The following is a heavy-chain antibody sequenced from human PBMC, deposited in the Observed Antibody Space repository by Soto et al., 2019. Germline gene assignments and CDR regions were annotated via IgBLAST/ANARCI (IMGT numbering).Heavy chain of an antibody. CDR3: ARQRPTDGRWEFVNYYGMDV. D-gene: IGHD1-26*01. J-gene: IGHJ6*02. V-gene: IGHV4-34*12. Sequence: PSETLSLTCAVYGGSFSAYYWSWVRQPPGKGLEWIGEIIHSESTKYNPSLKSRVTISVATSKNQFSLKLSSVTAADPAVYYCARQRPTDGRWEFVNYYGMDVWGQGTPVTVSS. CDR1: GGSFSAYY. CDR2: IIHSEST.